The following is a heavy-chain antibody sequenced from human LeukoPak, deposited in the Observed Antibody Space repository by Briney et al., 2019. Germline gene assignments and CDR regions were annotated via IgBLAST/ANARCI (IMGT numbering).Heavy chain of an antibody. Sequence: SETLSPTCTVSSGSISSGDYYWAWIRQHPGKGLEWIGYIYYSGSTYYNPSLKSRVSISVYTSKNQFSLKLRSVTAADTAVYFCARGRHPDCSGGSCPACFDYWGQGTLVTVSS. V-gene: IGHV4-31*03. D-gene: IGHD2-15*01. CDR2: IYYSGST. J-gene: IGHJ4*02. CDR3: ARGRHPDCSGGSCPACFDY. CDR1: SGSISSGDYY.